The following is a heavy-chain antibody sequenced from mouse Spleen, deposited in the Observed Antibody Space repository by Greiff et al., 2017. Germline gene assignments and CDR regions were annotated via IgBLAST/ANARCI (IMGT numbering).Heavy chain of an antibody. Sequence: EVKLMESGPGLVKPSQSLSLTCSVTGYSITSGYYWKWIRQRPGNKQEWMGDISYDGSNNYNPSLKNRISITRDTSKNQFFLKLNSVTTEDTATYYCAREITTAAYWYFDVWGAGTTVTVSS. J-gene: IGHJ1*01. V-gene: IGHV3-6*01. CDR2: ISYDGSN. D-gene: IGHD1-2*01. CDR3: AREITTAAYWYFDV. CDR1: GYSITSGYY.